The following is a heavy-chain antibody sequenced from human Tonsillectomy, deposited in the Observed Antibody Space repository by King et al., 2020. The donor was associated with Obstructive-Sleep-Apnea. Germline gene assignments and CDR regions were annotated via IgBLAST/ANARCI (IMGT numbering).Heavy chain of an antibody. CDR2: IRSKAYGGTT. V-gene: IGHV3-49*03. J-gene: IGHJ6*02. D-gene: IGHD4-17*01. Sequence: VQLVESGGGLVQPGRSLRLSCTASGFIFGDYAMSWFRQAPGKGLEWVGFIRSKAYGGTTEYAASVKGRFTIPRDDSKSIAYLQMNSLTTEDTAVFYCSRGGVTTRFYFYYGLDVWGQGTTVTVSS. CDR3: SRGGVTTRFYFYYGLDV. CDR1: GFIFGDYA.